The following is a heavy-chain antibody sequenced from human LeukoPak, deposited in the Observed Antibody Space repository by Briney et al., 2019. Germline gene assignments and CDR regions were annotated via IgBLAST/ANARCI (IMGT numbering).Heavy chain of an antibody. CDR3: ARHSGQWPDYYFDC. CDR2: IKPDGSEK. J-gene: IGHJ4*02. V-gene: IGHV3-7*01. D-gene: IGHD6-19*01. CDR1: GFTFNTYW. Sequence: PGGSLRLSCVASGFTFNTYWMSWVRQAPGKGLVWVANIKPDGSEKYYMDSVKGRFTISRDNAKNSLYLQMNSLRAEDTAVYYCARHSGQWPDYYFDCWGQGILVTVSS.